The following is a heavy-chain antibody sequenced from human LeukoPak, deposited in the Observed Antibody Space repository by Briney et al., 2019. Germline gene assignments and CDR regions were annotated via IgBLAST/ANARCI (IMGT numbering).Heavy chain of an antibody. V-gene: IGHV3-74*01. D-gene: IGHD1-14*01. CDR1: GFTFSRYW. CDR2: INEDGSTT. CDR3: ARGGLEPVDY. J-gene: IGHJ4*02. Sequence: PGGSLRLSCAASGFTFSRYWMHWVRQAPGKGLVWVSRINEDGSTTSYADSVKGRFTISRDNVMNTLYLQMNGLRAAHTAVYYCARGGLEPVDYWGQGTLVTLSS.